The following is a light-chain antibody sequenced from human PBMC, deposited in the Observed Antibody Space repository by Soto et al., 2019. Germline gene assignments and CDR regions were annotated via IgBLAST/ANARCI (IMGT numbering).Light chain of an antibody. CDR2: EVS. Sequence: SVLTQPASVSWSPGQSITISWTGTSSDVGTYNYVSWYQQHSGKAPKLMIYEVSNRPSGVSNRFSGSKSGNTASLTISGVQAEDEADYYCSAYTSSITLYVFGSGTKGTVL. CDR3: SAYTSSITLYV. J-gene: IGLJ1*01. V-gene: IGLV2-14*01. CDR1: SSDVGTYNY.